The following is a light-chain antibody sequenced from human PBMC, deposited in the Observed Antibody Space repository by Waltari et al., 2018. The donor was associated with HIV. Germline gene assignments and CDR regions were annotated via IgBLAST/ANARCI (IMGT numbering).Light chain of an antibody. CDR1: SSNIGAGYD. J-gene: IGLJ3*02. V-gene: IGLV1-40*01. CDR3: QSYDNSLSGLV. Sequence: QSVLTQPPSVSGAPGQRVSISCTGSSSNIGAGYDVHWYQQLPGTAPKLLIYRNNNRPSGVPDRFSGSKSGTSASLASTVLQPEDEADYYGQSYDNSLSGLVFGGGTKLTVL. CDR2: RNN.